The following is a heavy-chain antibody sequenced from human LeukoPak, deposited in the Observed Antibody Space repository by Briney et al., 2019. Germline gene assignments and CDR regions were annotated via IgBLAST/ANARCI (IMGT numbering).Heavy chain of an antibody. Sequence: GASVKVSCKASGYTFTSYYMHWVRQAPGQGLEWMGWISAYNGNTNYAQKLQGRVTMTTDTSTSTAYMELRSLRSDDTAVYYCARDLGYYMDVWGKGTTVTVSS. CDR3: ARDLGYYMDV. J-gene: IGHJ6*03. CDR1: GYTFTSYY. CDR2: ISAYNGNT. V-gene: IGHV1-18*04. D-gene: IGHD7-27*01.